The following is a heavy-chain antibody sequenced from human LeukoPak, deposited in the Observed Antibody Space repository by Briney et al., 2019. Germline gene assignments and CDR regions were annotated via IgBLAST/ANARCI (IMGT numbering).Heavy chain of an antibody. CDR1: GGTFSSYA. Sequence: SVKVSCKASGGTFSSYAISWVRQAPGQGLEWMGGIIPIFGTANYAQKFQGRVTITADESTSTAYMELSSLRSEDTAVYYCARSVVDSLTGYVPNLYDYSRMDVWGKGTTVNVSS. CDR3: ARSVVDSLTGYVPNLYDYSRMDV. CDR2: IIPIFGTA. V-gene: IGHV1-69*01. J-gene: IGHJ6*04. D-gene: IGHD3-9*01.